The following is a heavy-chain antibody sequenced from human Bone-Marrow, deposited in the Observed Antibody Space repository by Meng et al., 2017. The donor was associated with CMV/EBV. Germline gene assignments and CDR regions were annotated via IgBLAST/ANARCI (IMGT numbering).Heavy chain of an antibody. Sequence: CGASELTFSNYVMNWVRQAPGKGLEWVSVIYGATTSTYYADSVKGRFTISRDDSKNTLYLQMNSLRVEDTAVYYCAKGGARSSSLYMDYWGQGTLVTVSS. D-gene: IGHD6-13*01. CDR2: IYGATTST. CDR3: AKGGARSSSLYMDY. CDR1: ELTFSNYV. J-gene: IGHJ4*02. V-gene: IGHV3-23*03.